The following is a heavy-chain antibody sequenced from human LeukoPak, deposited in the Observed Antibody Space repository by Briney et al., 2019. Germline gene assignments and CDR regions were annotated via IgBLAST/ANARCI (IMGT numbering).Heavy chain of an antibody. J-gene: IGHJ4*02. V-gene: IGHV3-23*01. CDR2: ITNTRT. CDR3: AREMPGPRGWYTADY. CDR1: GFTFSSYA. D-gene: IGHD2-2*02. Sequence: GGSLRLSCAASGFTFSSYAMSWVRQAPGKGLEWVSAITNTRTYYADSVEGRFTISRGNSLNSVYLQMNSLRVDDTATYFCAREMPGPRGWYTADYWGQETLVAVPS.